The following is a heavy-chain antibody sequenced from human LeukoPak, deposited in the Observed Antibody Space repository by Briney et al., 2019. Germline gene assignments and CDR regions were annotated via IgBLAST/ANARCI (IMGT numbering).Heavy chain of an antibody. CDR3: ARYESGYDYDWFDY. CDR2: INHSGST. CDR1: NGSISIYY. Sequence: PSETLSLTCTVSNGSISIYYWSWIRQPPGKGLEWTGEINHSGSTNYNPSLKSRVTISVDTSKNQFSLKLSSVTAADTAVYYCARYESGYDYDWFDYWGQGTLVTVSS. J-gene: IGHJ4*02. D-gene: IGHD5-12*01. V-gene: IGHV4-34*01.